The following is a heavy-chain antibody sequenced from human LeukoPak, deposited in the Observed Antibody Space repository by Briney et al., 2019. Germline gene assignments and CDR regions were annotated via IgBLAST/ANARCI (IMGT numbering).Heavy chain of an antibody. D-gene: IGHD6-6*01. CDR2: IIPLFGTA. V-gene: IGHV1-69*05. Sequence: ASVKVSCKASGGTFSSYAISWVRQAPGQGLEWMGGIIPLFGTANYAQKFQGRDTINNDESTRADYMELSSLGSEDTAGYYCARAVHDESIASPNFDYWGQGTLVTVSS. CDR1: GGTFSSYA. CDR3: ARAVHDESIASPNFDY. J-gene: IGHJ4*02.